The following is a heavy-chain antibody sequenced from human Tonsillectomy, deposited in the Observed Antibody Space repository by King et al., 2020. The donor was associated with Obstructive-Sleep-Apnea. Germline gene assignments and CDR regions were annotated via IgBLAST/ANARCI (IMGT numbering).Heavy chain of an antibody. J-gene: IGHJ2*01. V-gene: IGHV4-39*01. Sequence: QLQESGPGLVKPSETLSLSCTVSGGSISSSSYYWGWIRQPPGKGLEWIGSIFYSGSTYYNPSLKSRVTISVDTSKNQFSLKLSSVTAADTAVYYCARHPGFMTVTPPYFDLWGRGTLVTVSS. CDR1: GGSISSSSYY. CDR3: ARHPGFMTVTPPYFDL. CDR2: IFYSGST. D-gene: IGHD3-16*01.